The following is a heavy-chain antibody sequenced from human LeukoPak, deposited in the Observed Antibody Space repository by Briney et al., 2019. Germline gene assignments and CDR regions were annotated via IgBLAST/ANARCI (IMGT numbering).Heavy chain of an antibody. J-gene: IGHJ4*02. D-gene: IGHD6-19*01. CDR2: ISGSGGST. CDR1: GFTFSSYA. CDR3: AKDLGVGSGWFHDY. V-gene: IGHV3-23*01. Sequence: GGSLRLSCAASGFTFSSYAMSWVRQAPGKGLEWVSAISGSGGSTYYADSVKGRFTISRDNSKNTLYLQMNSLGAEDTAVYYCAKDLGVGSGWFHDYCGQGTLVTVSS.